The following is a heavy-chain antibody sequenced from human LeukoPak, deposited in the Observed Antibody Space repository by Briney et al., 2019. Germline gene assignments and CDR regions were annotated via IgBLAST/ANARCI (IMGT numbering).Heavy chain of an antibody. D-gene: IGHD4-23*01. Sequence: GGSLRLSCAASGFTFTDFYVNWVRQAPGKGLEWVSWISPTSSYMYYADSVKGRFTISRDNAKNSLYLQMNSLRAEDTAPYYCVRDADGGNSWFDTWGQGTLVTVSS. J-gene: IGHJ5*02. V-gene: IGHV3-21*04. CDR1: GFTFTDFY. CDR2: ISPTSSYM. CDR3: VRDADGGNSWFDT.